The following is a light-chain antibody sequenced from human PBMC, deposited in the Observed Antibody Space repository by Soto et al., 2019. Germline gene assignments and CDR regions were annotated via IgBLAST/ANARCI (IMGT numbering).Light chain of an antibody. V-gene: IGLV1-44*01. Sequence: QSVLTQPPSESGTPGPRVTISCSGSRSNIGSNTVNWYQQVPGTAPKFLIYSNNQRPSGVPKRFSGSKSGTSASLAISGLQSEDEADYYCATWDDSLNGHVVFGGGTKLTVL. CDR2: SNN. CDR3: ATWDDSLNGHVV. J-gene: IGLJ2*01. CDR1: RSNIGSNT.